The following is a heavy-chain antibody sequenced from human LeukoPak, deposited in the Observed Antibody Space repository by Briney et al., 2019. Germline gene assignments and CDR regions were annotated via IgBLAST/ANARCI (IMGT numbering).Heavy chain of an antibody. D-gene: IGHD2-21*02. J-gene: IGHJ4*02. CDR2: ISWNSGSI. CDR3: AKEAYCGGDCYFGY. V-gene: IGHV3-9*01. Sequence: GGSLRLSCAASGFTFDDYAMHWVRQAPGKGLEWVSGISWNSGSIGYADSVKGRFTISRDNAKNSLYLQMNSVRAEDTALYYCAKEAYCGGDCYFGYWGQGTLVTVSS. CDR1: GFTFDDYA.